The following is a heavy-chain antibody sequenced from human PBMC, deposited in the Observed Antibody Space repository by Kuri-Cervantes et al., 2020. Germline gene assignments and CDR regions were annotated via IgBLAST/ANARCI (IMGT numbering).Heavy chain of an antibody. CDR3: ARDAGDIVVVPAAGSNYYYYMDV. CDR1: GFTVSSSY. Sequence: GESLKISCVASGFTVSSSYMTWVRQAPGKGLEWVAVISYDGSNKYYADSVKGRFTISRDNSKNTLYLQMNSLRAEDTAVYYCARDAGDIVVVPAAGSNYYYYMDVWGKGTTVTVSS. CDR2: ISYDGSNK. D-gene: IGHD2-2*01. V-gene: IGHV3-30*03. J-gene: IGHJ6*03.